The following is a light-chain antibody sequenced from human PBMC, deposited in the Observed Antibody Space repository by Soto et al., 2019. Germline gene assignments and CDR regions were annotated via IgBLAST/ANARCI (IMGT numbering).Light chain of an antibody. CDR3: QQYGSSPPIT. CDR1: QSVSSSY. Sequence: EIVLTQSPGTLSLSPGERATLSCMASQSVSSSYLAWYQQKPGQAPRLLIYGASRRATGIRDRFSGSGSGTDFTLTISRLEPEDFAVYYCQQYGSSPPITFGQGTRLEI. CDR2: GAS. J-gene: IGKJ5*01. V-gene: IGKV3-20*01.